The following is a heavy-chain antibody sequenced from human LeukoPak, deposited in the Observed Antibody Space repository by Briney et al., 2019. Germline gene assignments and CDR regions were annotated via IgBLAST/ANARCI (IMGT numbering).Heavy chain of an antibody. D-gene: IGHD3-16*01. CDR1: GFAFSSYS. CDR3: AFHGAGGY. J-gene: IGHJ4*02. Sequence: QPGGSLRLSCAASGFAFSSYSVNWVRQAPGKGLEWVANIKQDGSEKYYVDSVKGRFTISRDNAKNSLYLQMNSLRAEDTAVYYCAFHGAGGYWGQGTLVTVSS. V-gene: IGHV3-7*01. CDR2: IKQDGSEK.